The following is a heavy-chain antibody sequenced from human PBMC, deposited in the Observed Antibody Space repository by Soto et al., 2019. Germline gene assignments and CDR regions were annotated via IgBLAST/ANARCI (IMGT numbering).Heavy chain of an antibody. J-gene: IGHJ6*02. CDR1: GGTFSSYA. CDR2: IIPIFGTA. D-gene: IGHD3-9*01. V-gene: IGHV1-69*06. CDR3: GRGGYDILTGPVYGMDV. Sequence: SVKVSCKASGGTFSSYAISWVRQAPGQGLEWMGGIIPIFGTANYAQKFQGRVTITADKSTSTAYMELSSLRSEDTAVYYCGRGGYDILTGPVYGMDVWGQGTTVTVSS.